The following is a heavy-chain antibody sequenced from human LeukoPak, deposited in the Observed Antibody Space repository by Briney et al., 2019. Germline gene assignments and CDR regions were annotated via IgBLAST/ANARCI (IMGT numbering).Heavy chain of an antibody. D-gene: IGHD3-16*01. J-gene: IGHJ4*02. Sequence: PGGSLRLSCAASGFSFGIYWMSWVRQAPGKGLEWVAYIQQDGSETYYADSVKGRFTISRDNAQNSLHLQMNSLRVEDTAVYYCARDGGGLDYWGQGTQVTVSS. CDR1: GFSFGIYW. V-gene: IGHV3-7*01. CDR3: ARDGGGLDY. CDR2: IQQDGSET.